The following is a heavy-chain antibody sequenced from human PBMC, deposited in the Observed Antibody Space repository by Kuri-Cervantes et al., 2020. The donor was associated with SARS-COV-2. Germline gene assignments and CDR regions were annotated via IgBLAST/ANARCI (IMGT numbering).Heavy chain of an antibody. CDR1: GGTFGSHT. Sequence: ASVKVSCKASGGTFGSHTISWVRHAPGQGLEWMGWISAYNGNTNYAQKLQGRVTMTTDTSTSTAYMELRSLRSDDTAVYYCARGCRRGVSDYWGQGTLVTVSS. CDR2: ISAYNGNT. D-gene: IGHD3-10*01. J-gene: IGHJ4*02. V-gene: IGHV1-18*01. CDR3: ARGCRRGVSDY.